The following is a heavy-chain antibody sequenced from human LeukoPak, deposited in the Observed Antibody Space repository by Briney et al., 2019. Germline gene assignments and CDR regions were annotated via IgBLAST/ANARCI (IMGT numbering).Heavy chain of an antibody. V-gene: IGHV3-30*18. Sequence: GGSLRLSCSASGFTFSSYGMHWVRQAPGKGLEWVAVISYDGSNKYYADSVKGRFTISRDNSKNTLYLQMNSLRAEDTAVYYCAKAGRHCSGGSCYLGYFDYWGQGTLVTVSS. D-gene: IGHD2-15*01. CDR1: GFTFSSYG. CDR2: ISYDGSNK. J-gene: IGHJ4*02. CDR3: AKAGRHCSGGSCYLGYFDY.